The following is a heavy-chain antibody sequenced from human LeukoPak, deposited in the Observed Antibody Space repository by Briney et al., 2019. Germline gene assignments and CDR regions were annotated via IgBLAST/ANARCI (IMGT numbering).Heavy chain of an antibody. Sequence: PGGSLRLSCAASGFTFSSYSMNWVREAPGKGLEWVSYISSRSGTTYYADSVKGRFTISRDNAKNSVYLQMNNLRVEDTAVYFCARGDRSDWYGNFDYWGQGALVTVSS. D-gene: IGHD3-9*01. CDR1: GFTFSSYS. V-gene: IGHV3-48*04. CDR2: ISSRSGTT. J-gene: IGHJ4*02. CDR3: ARGDRSDWYGNFDY.